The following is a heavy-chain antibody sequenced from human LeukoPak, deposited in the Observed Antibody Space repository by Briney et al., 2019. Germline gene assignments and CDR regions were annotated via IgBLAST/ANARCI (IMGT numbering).Heavy chain of an antibody. CDR1: GFAFGDFW. CDR2: KKQDGSEK. J-gene: IGHJ6*03. D-gene: IGHD2-2*01. Sequence: GGSLRLSCAASGFAFGDFWMSWVRQAPGKGLEWVATKKQDGSEKYYVDSVKGRFTISRDNAKNSLYLQMNSLRAEDTAVYYCARVGCSSTSCYSYYYYYMDVWGKGTTVTVSS. CDR3: ARVGCSSTSCYSYYYYYMDV. V-gene: IGHV3-7*01.